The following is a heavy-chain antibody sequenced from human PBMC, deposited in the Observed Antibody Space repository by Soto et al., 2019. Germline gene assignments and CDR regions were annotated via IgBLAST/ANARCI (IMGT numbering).Heavy chain of an antibody. CDR1: GFTFSSYA. Sequence: GGSLRLSCAASGFTFSSYAMSWVRQAPGKGLEWVSAISGSGGSTYYADSVKGRFTISRDNSKNTLYLQMNSLRAEDTAVYYCAKKLDSSGYYYDLDYWGQGTLVTVSS. V-gene: IGHV3-23*01. CDR2: ISGSGGST. D-gene: IGHD3-22*01. CDR3: AKKLDSSGYYYDLDY. J-gene: IGHJ4*02.